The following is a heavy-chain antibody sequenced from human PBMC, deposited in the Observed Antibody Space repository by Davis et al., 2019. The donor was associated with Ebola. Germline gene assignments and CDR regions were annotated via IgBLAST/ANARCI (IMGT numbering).Heavy chain of an antibody. J-gene: IGHJ6*02. CDR2: INPNSGGT. CDR1: GYSFANFG. CDR3: ARLGIFGVVSFYYGMDV. V-gene: IGHV1-2*02. D-gene: IGHD3-3*01. Sequence: ASVKVSCKASGYSFANFGISWVRQAPGQGLEWMGWINPNSGGTNYAQKFQGRVTMTRDTSISTAYMELSRLRSDDTAVYYCARLGIFGVVSFYYGMDVWGQGTTVTVSS.